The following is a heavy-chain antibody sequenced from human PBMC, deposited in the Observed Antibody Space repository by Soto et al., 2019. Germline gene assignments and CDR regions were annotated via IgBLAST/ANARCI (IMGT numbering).Heavy chain of an antibody. CDR1: GGTFSSYT. J-gene: IGHJ5*02. CDR3: ATRGGPPQLWFGELLHNNWFDP. Sequence: QVQLVQSGAEVKKPGSSVKVSCKASGGTFSSYTISWVRQAPGQGLEWMGRIIPILGIANYAQKFQGRVTITADKSTSTAYMELSSLRSEDTAVYYCATRGGPPQLWFGELLHNNWFDPWGQGTLVTVSS. CDR2: IIPILGIA. V-gene: IGHV1-69*02. D-gene: IGHD3-10*01.